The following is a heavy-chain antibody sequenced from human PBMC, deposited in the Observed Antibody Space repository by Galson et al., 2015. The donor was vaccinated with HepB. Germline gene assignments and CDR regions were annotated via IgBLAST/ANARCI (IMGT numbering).Heavy chain of an antibody. D-gene: IGHD3-10*01. V-gene: IGHV3-23*01. Sequence: SLRLSCAASGFTFSSYAMSWVRQAPGKGLEWVSAISGSGGSTYYADSVKGRFTISRDNSKNTLYLQMNSLRAEDTAVYYCAKDKRFGELLYPSFDYWGQGTLVTVSS. CDR1: GFTFSSYA. J-gene: IGHJ4*02. CDR2: ISGSGGST. CDR3: AKDKRFGELLYPSFDY.